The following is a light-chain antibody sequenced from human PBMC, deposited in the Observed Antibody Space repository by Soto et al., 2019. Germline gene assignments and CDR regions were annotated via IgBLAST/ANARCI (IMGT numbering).Light chain of an antibody. Sequence: DIQMTQSPSTLSASVGDRVAITCRASQSISIWLAWYQQKPGKAPKLLIYKASSLESGVPSRFSGSGSGTEVTLTILRMQPDDFASYYCQQYNDYSWTFGQGTKVEIK. J-gene: IGKJ1*01. CDR3: QQYNDYSWT. CDR2: KAS. V-gene: IGKV1-5*03. CDR1: QSISIW.